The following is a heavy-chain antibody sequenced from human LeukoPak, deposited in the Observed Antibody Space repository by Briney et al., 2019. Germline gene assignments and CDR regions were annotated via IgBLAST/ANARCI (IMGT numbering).Heavy chain of an antibody. CDR2: IYPGDSDT. CDR3: ARPTGYCSGGTCYPDAFDI. V-gene: IGHV5-51*01. D-gene: IGHD2-15*01. Sequence: GESLKIPCKGSGYSFTSYWIGWVRQMPGKGLEWMGIIYPGDSDTRYSPSFQGQVTISADKSISTAYLQWSSLKASDTAKYYCARPTGYCSGGTCYPDAFDIWGQGTMVIVSS. J-gene: IGHJ3*02. CDR1: GYSFTSYW.